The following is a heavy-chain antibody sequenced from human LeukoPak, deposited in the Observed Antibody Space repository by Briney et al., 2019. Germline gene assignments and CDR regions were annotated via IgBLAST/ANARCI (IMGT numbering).Heavy chain of an antibody. V-gene: IGHV4-30-4*02. D-gene: IGHD2-15*01. J-gene: IGHJ3*02. Sequence: SETLSLTCTVSGGSISSGDYYWSWIRQPPGKGLEWIGYIYYSGSTYYNPSLKSRVTISVDTSKNQFSLKLTSVTPADTAVYYCASGSLVVGTSAFDIWGQGTMVTVSS. CDR2: IYYSGST. CDR1: GGSISSGDYY. CDR3: ASGSLVVGTSAFDI.